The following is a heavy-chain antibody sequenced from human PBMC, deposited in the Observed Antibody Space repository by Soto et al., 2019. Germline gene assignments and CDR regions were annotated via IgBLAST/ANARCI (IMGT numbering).Heavy chain of an antibody. Sequence: VQLLESGGGLVQPGGSLRLSCAASGFTFSTYAMSWVRQAPGKGLEWVSAISGSGGSTYYADSVKGRFTISRDNSKNTLYLQVNSLRAEDTGVYYCAKVYYNFWRGYDYWGQGALVTVSS. CDR2: ISGSGGST. V-gene: IGHV3-23*01. CDR1: GFTFSTYA. J-gene: IGHJ4*02. D-gene: IGHD3-3*01. CDR3: AKVYYNFWRGYDY.